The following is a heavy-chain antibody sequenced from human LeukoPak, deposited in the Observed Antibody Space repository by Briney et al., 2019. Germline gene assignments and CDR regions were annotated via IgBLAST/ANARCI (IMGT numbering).Heavy chain of an antibody. Sequence: ASVKVSCKASGYTFTTYAMNWVRQAPGQGLEWMGWIDTNTGNPTYAQGFAGRFVFSLDTSVSTAYLQISSLKAEDTAVYYCARDRYCSSTSCYRYYMDVWGKGTTVTVSS. D-gene: IGHD2-2*01. V-gene: IGHV7-4-1*02. J-gene: IGHJ6*03. CDR1: GYTFTTYA. CDR3: ARDRYCSSTSCYRYYMDV. CDR2: IDTNTGNP.